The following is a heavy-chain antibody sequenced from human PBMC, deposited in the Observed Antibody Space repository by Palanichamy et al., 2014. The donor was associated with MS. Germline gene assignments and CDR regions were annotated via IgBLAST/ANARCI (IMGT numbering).Heavy chain of an antibody. CDR2: MSPKSGNT. CDR1: GYTFTTYD. V-gene: IGHV1-8*01. D-gene: IGHD6-19*01. CDR3: ARGEGWGATSWYFDL. Sequence: QVQLVQSGAELKKPGASVRVSCKASGYTFTTYDLSWVRQATGQGLEWLGWMSPKSGNTGYAQKFQGRVTMTRDISINTAYMELTNLTSEDTAVYYCARGEGWGATSWYFDLWGRGTLVTVHS. J-gene: IGHJ2*01.